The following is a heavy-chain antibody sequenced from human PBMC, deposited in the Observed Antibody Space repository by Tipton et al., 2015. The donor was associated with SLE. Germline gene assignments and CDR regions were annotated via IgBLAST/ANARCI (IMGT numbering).Heavy chain of an antibody. D-gene: IGHD2-15*01. CDR2: IYYSGST. CDR1: GGSISSSSYY. Sequence: LRLSCTVSGGSISSSSYYWGWIRQPPGKGLEWIGSIYYSGSTYYNPSLKSRVTISVDTSKNQFSLKLSSVTAADTAVYYCADERSDCSGGSCYPDCVSCVDDTGKVSPFSAASGSASAPTLFPLVSW. J-gene: IGHJ5*01. CDR3: ADERSDCSGGSCYPDCVSCVDDTGKVSPFSAASGSASAPTLFPLVS. V-gene: IGHV4-39*07.